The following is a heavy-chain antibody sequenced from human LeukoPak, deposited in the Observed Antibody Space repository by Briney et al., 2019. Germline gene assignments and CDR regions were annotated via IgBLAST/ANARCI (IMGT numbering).Heavy chain of an antibody. J-gene: IGHJ3*02. CDR1: GFTFSDHF. Sequence: PGGSLRLSCATSGFTFSDHFMDWVRQAPGEGLEWGGRTRSKPYSYTTQYAASVKGRFTTSRDDSKNPLYLQINSLKPEDTAVYYCVRSVPAPTTGAIWGQGTMVTVSS. CDR2: TRSKPYSYTT. CDR3: VRSVPAPTTGAI. V-gene: IGHV3-72*01. D-gene: IGHD4-17*01.